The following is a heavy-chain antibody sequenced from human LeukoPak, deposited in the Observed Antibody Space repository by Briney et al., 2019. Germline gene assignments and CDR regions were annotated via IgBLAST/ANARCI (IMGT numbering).Heavy chain of an antibody. J-gene: IGHJ4*02. V-gene: IGHV3-23*01. CDR2: ISGSGGST. CDR3: AREWELPSIFDY. D-gene: IGHD1-26*01. Sequence: GGSLRLSCAASGFTFSSYAMSWVRQAPGKGLEWVSAISGSGGSTYYADSVKGRFTISRDNSKNTLYLQMDSLRAEDTAVYYCAREWELPSIFDYWGQGTLVTVSS. CDR1: GFTFSSYA.